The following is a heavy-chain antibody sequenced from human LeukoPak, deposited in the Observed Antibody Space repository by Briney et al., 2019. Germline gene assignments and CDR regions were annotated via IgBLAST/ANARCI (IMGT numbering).Heavy chain of an antibody. V-gene: IGHV3-7*01. CDR3: ARERHTAMVYYYYYMDV. J-gene: IGHJ6*03. CDR2: IKQDGREK. CDR1: GFTFSSYW. Sequence: GGSLRLSCAASGFTFSSYWMSWVGPAPGQGREGVANIKQDGREKYYVAPVKGRFTISRDNAKNSLYLPMNSLRAEDTAVYYCARERHTAMVYYYYYMDVWGTGTTVTVSS. D-gene: IGHD5-18*01.